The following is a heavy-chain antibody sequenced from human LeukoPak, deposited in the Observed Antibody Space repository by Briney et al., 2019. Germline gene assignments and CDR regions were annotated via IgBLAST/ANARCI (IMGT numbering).Heavy chain of an antibody. CDR3: ARDADTSYARGAFDI. Sequence: SGGSLRLSCAASGFTFSSYAMHWVRQAPGKGLEWVAVISYDGSNKYYADSVKGRFTISRDNSKNTLYLQMNSLRAEDTAVYYCARDADTSYARGAFDIWGQGTMVTVSS. CDR2: ISYDGSNK. J-gene: IGHJ3*02. D-gene: IGHD5-18*01. CDR1: GFTFSSYA. V-gene: IGHV3-30*04.